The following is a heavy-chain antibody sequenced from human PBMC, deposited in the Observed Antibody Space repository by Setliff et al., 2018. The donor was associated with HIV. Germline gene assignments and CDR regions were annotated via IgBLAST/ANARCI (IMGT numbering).Heavy chain of an antibody. CDR3: ARQSSSGWSYYYYYGMDV. Sequence: PGESLKISCKGSGYSFTSYWIGWVRQVPGKGLEWMGIIYPGDSDTRYSPSFQGQVTISADKSISTAYLQWSSLKASDTAMYYCARQSSSGWSYYYYYGMDVWGQGTTVTVS. J-gene: IGHJ6*02. CDR2: IYPGDSDT. CDR1: GYSFTSYW. D-gene: IGHD6-19*01. V-gene: IGHV5-51*01.